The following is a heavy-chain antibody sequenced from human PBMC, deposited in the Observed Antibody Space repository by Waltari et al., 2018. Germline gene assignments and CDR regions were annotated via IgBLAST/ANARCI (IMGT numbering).Heavy chain of an antibody. CDR3: ARWSHSSRYYYGMDV. J-gene: IGHJ6*02. Sequence: QVQLVQSGAEVKKPGASVKGSCKAYGDIFTSYGISWVRQAPGQGLEWIGGISTYKGNTNYAQNLQGRVTMTTDTSTNTVYMELRSLRSDDTAVYYCARWSHSSRYYYGMDVWGQGTTVTVSS. D-gene: IGHD3-10*01. CDR1: GDIFTSYG. CDR2: ISTYKGNT. V-gene: IGHV1-18*01.